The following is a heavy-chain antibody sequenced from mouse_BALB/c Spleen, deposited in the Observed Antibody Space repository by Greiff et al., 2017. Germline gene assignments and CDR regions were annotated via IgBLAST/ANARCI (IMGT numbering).Heavy chain of an antibody. Sequence: QVHVKQSGPGLVAPSQSLSITCTVSGFSLTSYGVHWVRQPPGKGLEWLGVIWAGGSTNYNSALMSRLSISKDNSKSQVFLKMNSLQTDDTAMYYCARDHGLRYYFDYWGQGTTLTVSS. J-gene: IGHJ2*01. V-gene: IGHV2-9*02. CDR2: IWAGGST. D-gene: IGHD1-1*01. CDR1: GFSLTSYG. CDR3: ARDHGLRYYFDY.